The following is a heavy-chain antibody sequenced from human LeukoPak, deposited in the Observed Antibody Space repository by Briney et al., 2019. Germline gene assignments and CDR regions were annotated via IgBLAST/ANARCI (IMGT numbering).Heavy chain of an antibody. J-gene: IGHJ6*02. CDR3: ARAPPRYGDYSFDYYYYGMDV. CDR2: ISAYNGNT. D-gene: IGHD4-17*01. Sequence: ASVKVSCKASGYTFTSYGISWVRQAPGQGLEWMGWISAYNGNTNYAQKLQGRVTMTTDTSTSTAYMELGSLRSDDTAVYYCARAPPRYGDYSFDYYYYGMDVWGQGTTVTVSS. CDR1: GYTFTSYG. V-gene: IGHV1-18*01.